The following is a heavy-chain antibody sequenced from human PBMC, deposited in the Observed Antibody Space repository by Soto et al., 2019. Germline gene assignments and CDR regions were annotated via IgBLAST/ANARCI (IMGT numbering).Heavy chain of an antibody. Sequence: PGGSLRLSCAASGFTFSSYAMHWVRQAPGKGLEWVAVISYDGSNKYYAGSVKGRFTISRDNSKNTLYLQMNSLRAEDTAVYYCARDLGHMDVWVQGTTVTVS. CDR1: GFTFSSYA. CDR2: ISYDGSNK. CDR3: ARDLGHMDV. J-gene: IGHJ6*02. V-gene: IGHV3-30-3*01.